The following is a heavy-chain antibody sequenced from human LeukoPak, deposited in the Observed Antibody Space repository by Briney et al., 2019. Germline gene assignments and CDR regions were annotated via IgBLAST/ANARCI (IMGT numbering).Heavy chain of an antibody. Sequence: SETLSLTCSVSGGSIGTYYWTWIRQPPGKGLEWIGYIDYSETTRYNPSLKSRVTISLDTSKNQFSLKLSSVTAADTAVYYCARLGHQGFDYWGQGTLVTVSS. D-gene: IGHD1-26*01. CDR2: IDYSETT. V-gene: IGHV4-59*08. J-gene: IGHJ4*02. CDR1: GGSIGTYY. CDR3: ARLGHQGFDY.